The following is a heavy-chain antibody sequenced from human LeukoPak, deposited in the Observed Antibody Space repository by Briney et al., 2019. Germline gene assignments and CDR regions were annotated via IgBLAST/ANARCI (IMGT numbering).Heavy chain of an antibody. V-gene: IGHV4-4*07. J-gene: IGHJ3*02. CDR1: GGSISSYY. D-gene: IGHD3-22*01. CDR2: IYTRGST. Sequence: SETLSLTCTVSGGSISSYYWSWIRQPAGKGLEWIGRIYTRGSTNYNPSLKSRVTISVDTSKNQFSLKLSSVTAADTAVYYCARDYYNSRGEAFDIWGLGTMVTVSS. CDR3: ARDYYNSRGEAFDI.